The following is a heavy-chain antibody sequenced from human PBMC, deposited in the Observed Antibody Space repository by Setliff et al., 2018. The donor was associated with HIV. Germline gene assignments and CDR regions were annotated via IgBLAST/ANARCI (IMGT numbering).Heavy chain of an antibody. CDR1: GGSISSSSHY. D-gene: IGHD5-18*01. Sequence: SETLSLTCTVSGGSISSSSHYWGWIRQPPGKGLEWIGSIYFSGSTYYNPSLKSRVTISVDTSKNQFSLKLSSVTAADTAVYYCARPRYTYGTPPAFDIWGRGTGVTVSS. V-gene: IGHV4-39*01. CDR3: ARPRYTYGTPPAFDI. J-gene: IGHJ3*02. CDR2: IYFSGST.